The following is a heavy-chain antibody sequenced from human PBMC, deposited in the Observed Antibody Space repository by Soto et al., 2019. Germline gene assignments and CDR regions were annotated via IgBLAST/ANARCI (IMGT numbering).Heavy chain of an antibody. J-gene: IGHJ6*03. CDR1: GFTFSSYG. CDR2: ISYDGSNK. V-gene: IGHV3-30*18. CDR3: AKEGIEYSSSDYYYYYYMDV. Sequence: GGSLRLSCAASGFTFSSYGMHWVRQAPGKGLEWVAVISYDGSNKYYADSVKGRFTISRDNSKNTLYLQMNSLRAEDTAVYYCAKEGIEYSSSDYYYYYYMDVWGKGTTVTVSS. D-gene: IGHD6-6*01.